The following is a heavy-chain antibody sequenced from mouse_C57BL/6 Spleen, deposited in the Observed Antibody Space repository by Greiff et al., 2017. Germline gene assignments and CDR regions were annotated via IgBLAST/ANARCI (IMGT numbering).Heavy chain of an antibody. CDR3: TRGGTTVALDY. CDR2: ISSGGDYI. V-gene: IGHV5-9-1*02. Sequence: EVKVEESGEGLVKPGGSLKLSCAASGFTFSSYAMSWVRQTPEKRLEWVAYISSGGDYIYYADTVKGRFTISRDNARNTLYLQMSSLKSEDTAMYYCTRGGTTVALDYWGQGTTLTVSS. J-gene: IGHJ2*01. CDR1: GFTFSSYA. D-gene: IGHD1-1*01.